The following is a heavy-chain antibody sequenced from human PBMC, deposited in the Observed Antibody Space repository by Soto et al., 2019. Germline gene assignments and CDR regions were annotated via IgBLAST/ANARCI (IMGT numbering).Heavy chain of an antibody. V-gene: IGHV1-46*03. J-gene: IGHJ6*03. CDR2: INPGSGST. D-gene: IGHD6-13*01. Sequence: GALVKVSCKTSGYTFTSYYMDWLLQTHGNGLEWMGLINPGSGSTSYAQKFQGRLTMTRDTSTSTVYMEMSSLRSEDTAVYYCARVAAAGTYYYYYFLEFWGKGTTVTVSS. CDR3: ARVAAAGTYYYYYFLEF. CDR1: GYTFTSYY.